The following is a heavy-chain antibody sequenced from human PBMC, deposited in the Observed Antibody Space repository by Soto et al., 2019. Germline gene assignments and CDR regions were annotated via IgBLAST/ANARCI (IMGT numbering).Heavy chain of an antibody. J-gene: IGHJ6*02. D-gene: IGHD3-10*01. CDR2: IWYDGSNK. Sequence: GGSLRLSCAASGFTFSSYGMHWVRQAPGKGLEWVAVIWYDGSNKYYADSVKGRFTISRDNSKNTLYLQMNSLRAEDTAVYYCAREYPTMDTYYYYGMDVWGQGTTVTSP. CDR1: GFTFSSYG. V-gene: IGHV3-33*01. CDR3: AREYPTMDTYYYYGMDV.